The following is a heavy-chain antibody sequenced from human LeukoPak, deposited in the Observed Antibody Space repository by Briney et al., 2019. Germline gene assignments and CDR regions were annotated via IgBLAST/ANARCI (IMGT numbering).Heavy chain of an antibody. CDR2: ISYDGSNK. Sequence: PGGSLRLSCAASGLTFSSYAMHWVRQAPGKGLEWVAVISYDGSNKYYADSVKGRFTISRDNSKNTLYLQMNSLRAEDTAVYYCARDEEQQPDYWGQGTLVTVSS. CDR1: GLTFSSYA. D-gene: IGHD6-13*01. V-gene: IGHV3-30-3*01. CDR3: ARDEEQQPDY. J-gene: IGHJ4*02.